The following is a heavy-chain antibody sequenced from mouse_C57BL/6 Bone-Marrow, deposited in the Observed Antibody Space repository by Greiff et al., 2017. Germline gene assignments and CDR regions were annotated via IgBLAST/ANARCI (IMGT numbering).Heavy chain of an antibody. CDR3: ARNSYYYGSSPYAMDY. D-gene: IGHD1-1*01. V-gene: IGHV1-9*01. J-gene: IGHJ4*01. Sequence: VKLMESGAELMKPGASVKLSCKATGYTFTGYWIEWVKQRPGHGLEWIGEILPGSGSTNYNEKFKGKATFTADTSSNTAYMQLSSLTTEDSAIYYCARNSYYYGSSPYAMDYWGQGTSVTVSS. CDR1: GYTFTGYW. CDR2: ILPGSGST.